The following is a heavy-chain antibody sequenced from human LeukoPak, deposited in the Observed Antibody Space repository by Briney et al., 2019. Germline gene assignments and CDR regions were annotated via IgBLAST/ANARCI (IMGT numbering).Heavy chain of an antibody. CDR3: ARRQYSSGWYHFDY. J-gene: IGHJ4*02. D-gene: IGHD6-19*01. CDR1: GYTFTKYG. V-gene: IGHV1-18*01. Sequence: ASVKVSCKASGYTFTKYGISWVRQAPGQGLEWMGWISAYNGNTNYAQKLQGRVTMTTDTSTTTAYMELRSLRSDDTAVYYCARRQYSSGWYHFDYWGQGTLVTVSS. CDR2: ISAYNGNT.